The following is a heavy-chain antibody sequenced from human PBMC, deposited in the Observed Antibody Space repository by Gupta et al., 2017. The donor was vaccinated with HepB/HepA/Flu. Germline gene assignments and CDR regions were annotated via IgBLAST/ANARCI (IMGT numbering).Heavy chain of an antibody. CDR1: GITFSDAW. CDR3: TTVAHYYDSGTYYEDFDY. CDR2: IKSNTDSGTA. V-gene: IGHV3-15*01. Sequence: EVQLVESGGGLVKPGGSLRLSCAGSGITFSDAWMNGGRQAPGKGLEWVGRIKSNTDSGTADYAAPVKGRFTISRDDSKDTVYLQMNSLKTEDTAVYYCTTVAHYYDSGTYYEDFDYWGQGTLVTVSS. D-gene: IGHD3-10*01. J-gene: IGHJ4*02.